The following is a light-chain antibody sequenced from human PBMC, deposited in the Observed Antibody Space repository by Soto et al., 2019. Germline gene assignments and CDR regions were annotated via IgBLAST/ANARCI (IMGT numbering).Light chain of an antibody. CDR3: QQYYSTPLT. V-gene: IGKV4-1*01. J-gene: IGKJ4*01. Sequence: DIVMTQSPDSLAVSLGESATINCKSSQSIFYSSTNKNYLAWYQQKPGQPPELLIYWASTRESGVPDRFSGSGSATDFTLTISSLQAEDVAVYYCQQYYSTPLTFGGGTKVEIK. CDR1: QSIFYSSTNKNY. CDR2: WAS.